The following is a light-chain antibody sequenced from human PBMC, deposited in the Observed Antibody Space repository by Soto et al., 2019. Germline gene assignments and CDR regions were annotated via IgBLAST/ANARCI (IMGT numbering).Light chain of an antibody. CDR3: XQRSNWPGIT. CDR2: DAS. V-gene: IGKV3-11*01. CDR1: QSVSSY. Sequence: EIVLTQSPATLSLSPGERATLSCRASQSVSSYLAWYQQKPGQAPRLLIYDASNRATGIPARFSGRGSGTDFTLTISSLEPEDFAVYYXXQRSNWPGITFGQGTRLEIK. J-gene: IGKJ5*01.